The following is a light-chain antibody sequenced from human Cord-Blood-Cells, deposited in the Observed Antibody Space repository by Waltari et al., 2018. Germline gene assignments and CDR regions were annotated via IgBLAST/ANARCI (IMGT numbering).Light chain of an antibody. J-gene: IGKJ4*01. Sequence: IVLTQSPLSLPVTPGEPASISCRSSQSLLHCNGYNYLDCYLQKPGQSPQLRFYLGSNRATGGPDRFSGSGSGTDFTLKNSRVDAKDVGVYYCMQALQTPRTFGGGTKVEIK. V-gene: IGKV2-28*01. CDR3: MQALQTPRT. CDR2: LGS. CDR1: QSLLHCNGYNY.